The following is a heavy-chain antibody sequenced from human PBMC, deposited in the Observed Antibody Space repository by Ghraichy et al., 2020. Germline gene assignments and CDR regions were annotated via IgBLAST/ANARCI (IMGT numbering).Heavy chain of an antibody. CDR2: ITSSSRTI. V-gene: IGHV3-48*02. J-gene: IGHJ6*02. Sequence: GSLRLSCVGSGFTFSSYSMNWVRQSPGKGLEWVAYITSSSRTIFYADSVKGRFTISRDNAQNSLYLQMNSLRDEDTAVYYCARGSRVVRFYYYDGMDVWGQGTTVTVSS. D-gene: IGHD4-23*01. CDR3: ARGSRVVRFYYYDGMDV. CDR1: GFTFSSYS.